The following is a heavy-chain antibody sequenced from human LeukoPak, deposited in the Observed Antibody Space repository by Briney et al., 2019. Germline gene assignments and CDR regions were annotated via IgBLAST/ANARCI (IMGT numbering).Heavy chain of an antibody. CDR1: GFTFDDYA. CDR3: AKDIAAAGTDAFDI. Sequence: GGSLRLSCAASGFTFDDYAMHWVRQAPGKGLEWVSGISWNSGSIGYADSVKGRFTISRDNAKNSLYLQMNSLRAEDTALYYCAKDIAAAGTDAFDIWGQGTMVTVSS. J-gene: IGHJ3*02. CDR2: ISWNSGSI. V-gene: IGHV3-9*01. D-gene: IGHD6-13*01.